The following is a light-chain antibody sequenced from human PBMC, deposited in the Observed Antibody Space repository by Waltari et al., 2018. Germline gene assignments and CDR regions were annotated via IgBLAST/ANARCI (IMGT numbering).Light chain of an antibody. J-gene: IGLJ2*01. V-gene: IGLV2-14*02. Sequence: QSALTQPASVSGSPGPSISISCIGTSSDIGTFNLVSWYLQYPGTAPRLMIYDVTKRPSGVSYRFSASKSDNTASLTISGLQAEDEADYYCSSYTTSDTVVFGGGTKLTVL. CDR1: SSDIGTFNL. CDR2: DVT. CDR3: SSYTTSDTVV.